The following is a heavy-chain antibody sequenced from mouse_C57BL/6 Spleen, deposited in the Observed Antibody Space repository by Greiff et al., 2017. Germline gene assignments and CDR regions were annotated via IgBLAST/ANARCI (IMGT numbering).Heavy chain of an antibody. D-gene: IGHD3-2*02. CDR2: IYPGSGNT. V-gene: IGHV1-76*01. CDR3: ARDSSGHYYAMDY. J-gene: IGHJ4*01. CDR1: GYTFTDYY. Sequence: VQLQQSGAELVRPGASVKLSCKASGYTFTDYYINWVKQRPGQGLEWIARIYPGSGNTYYNEKFKGKATLTAEKSSSTAYMQLSSLTSEDSAVYFCARDSSGHYYAMDYWGQGTSVTVSS.